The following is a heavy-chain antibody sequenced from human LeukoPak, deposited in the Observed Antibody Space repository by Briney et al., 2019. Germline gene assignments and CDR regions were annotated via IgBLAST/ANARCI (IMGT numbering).Heavy chain of an antibody. D-gene: IGHD2-15*01. Sequence: ASVKVSCKPSGHTFTSYGISWERQAHGQGLEWMGWIIPFIGKTNYAQKLQGRVTMTTDTSTSTAYMELRSLKSDDTAVYYCARDPDTVVVVAAKGTGRDWFDPWGQGTLVTVSS. J-gene: IGHJ5*02. V-gene: IGHV1-18*01. CDR1: GHTFTSYG. CDR2: IIPFIGKT. CDR3: ARDPDTVVVVAAKGTGRDWFDP.